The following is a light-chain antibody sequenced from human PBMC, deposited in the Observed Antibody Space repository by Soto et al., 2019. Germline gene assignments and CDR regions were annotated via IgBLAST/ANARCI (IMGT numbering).Light chain of an antibody. Sequence: EIVVTQSPATLSVSPGERATLSCRASQSVSSKLAWYQQKPGQAPRLLIYGASTRATGIPARFSGSGSGTEFTLTISSLQSEDFAVYYCEQYNKWPYTFGQGTKLEIK. CDR1: QSVSSK. CDR2: GAS. V-gene: IGKV3-15*01. CDR3: EQYNKWPYT. J-gene: IGKJ2*01.